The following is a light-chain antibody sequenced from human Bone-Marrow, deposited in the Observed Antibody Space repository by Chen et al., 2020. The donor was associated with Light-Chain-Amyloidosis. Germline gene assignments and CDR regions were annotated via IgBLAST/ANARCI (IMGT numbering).Light chain of an antibody. CDR2: DNN. Sequence: QSVLTQPPSVSAAPGQKVTISCSGSSSNIGNNYVSWYQQLPGTAPKLLIYDNNKRPSGIHDRVSGSKSGTSATLDITGLQTGDEADYYCGTWDSSLSAGVFGGGTKLTVL. CDR1: SSNIGNNY. V-gene: IGLV1-51*01. CDR3: GTWDSSLSAGV. J-gene: IGLJ3*02.